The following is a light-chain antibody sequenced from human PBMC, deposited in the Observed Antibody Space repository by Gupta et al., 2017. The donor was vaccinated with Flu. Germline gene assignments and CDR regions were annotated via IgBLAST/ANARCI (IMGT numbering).Light chain of an antibody. CDR1: QDISNY. J-gene: IGKJ3*01. CDR2: DAS. Sequence: DIQMTQSPSSLSASVGDRLTITCQASQDISNYLNWYQQKPGKAPKLLIYDASNLETGVPSRFSGSGSGTDFTFTISSLQPEDIATYYCQHYDNLPPSFGHGTKVDIK. CDR3: QHYDNLPPS. V-gene: IGKV1-33*01.